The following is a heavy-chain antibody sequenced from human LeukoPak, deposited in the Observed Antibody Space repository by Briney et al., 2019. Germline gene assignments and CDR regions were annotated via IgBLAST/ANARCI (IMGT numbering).Heavy chain of an antibody. CDR3: ARVQEEDGYNQ. J-gene: IGHJ4*02. Sequence: SVKVSCKASGGTFTSYTISWVRHAPGQGLEWMGGIIPILGIANYAQKFQGRVTITADKSTSTAYMELSSLRSEDTAVYYCARVQEEDGYNQWGQGTLVTVSS. CDR2: IIPILGIA. V-gene: IGHV1-69*02. CDR1: GGTFTSYT. D-gene: IGHD5-24*01.